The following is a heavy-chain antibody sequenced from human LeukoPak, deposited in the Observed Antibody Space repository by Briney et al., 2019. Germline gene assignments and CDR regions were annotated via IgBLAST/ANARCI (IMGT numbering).Heavy chain of an antibody. CDR2: IYYSGST. Sequence: SETLSLTWTVSGGSISSSSYYWGWTRQPPGKGLEWIGSIYYSGSTYYNPSLKSRVTISVDTSKNQFSLKLSSVTAADTAVYYCARASVGYVWASYQGSQADAFDIWGQGTMVTVSS. CDR3: ARASVGYVWASYQGSQADAFDI. D-gene: IGHD3-16*02. J-gene: IGHJ3*02. CDR1: GGSISSSSYY. V-gene: IGHV4-39*07.